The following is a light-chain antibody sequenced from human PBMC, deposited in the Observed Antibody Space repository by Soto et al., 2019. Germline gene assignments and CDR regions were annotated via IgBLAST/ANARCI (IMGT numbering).Light chain of an antibody. J-gene: IGKJ5*01. CDR3: QQRGDWPPIT. CDR2: AAS. CDR1: QSVSSSH. Sequence: EIVLTQSPGTLSLSPGERATLSCRASQSVSSSHLAWYQHKPGQAPRLLIYAASSRTTGIPARFSGSGSGTDFTLTISSLEPEDFAVYYCQQRGDWPPITFGQGTRLEIK. V-gene: IGKV3D-20*02.